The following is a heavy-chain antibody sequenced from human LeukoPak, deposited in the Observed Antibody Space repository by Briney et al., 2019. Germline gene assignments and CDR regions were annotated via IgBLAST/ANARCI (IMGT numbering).Heavy chain of an antibody. J-gene: IGHJ4*02. V-gene: IGHV3-30*03. Sequence: AGGSLRLSCAASGFTFSSYGMHWVRQAPGKGLEWVAVISYDGANKFYADSVKGRFTISRDNSKNTLYLQMNSLRAEDTAVYYCARASMVVTPKDYWGQGTLVTVSS. D-gene: IGHD4-23*01. CDR3: ARASMVVTPKDY. CDR2: ISYDGANK. CDR1: GFTFSSYG.